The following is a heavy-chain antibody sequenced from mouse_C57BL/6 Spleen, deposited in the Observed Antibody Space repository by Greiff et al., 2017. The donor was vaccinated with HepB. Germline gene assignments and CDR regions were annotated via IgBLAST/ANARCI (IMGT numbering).Heavy chain of an antibody. CDR2: IHPNSGST. Sequence: VQWVESGAELVKPGASVKLSCKASGYTFTSYWMHWVKQRPGQGLEWIGMIHPNSGSTNYNEKFKSKATLTVDKSSSTAYMQLSSLTSEDSAVYYCARESYYYGSSYEDWYFDVWGTGTTVTVSS. CDR3: ARESYYYGSSYEDWYFDV. D-gene: IGHD1-1*01. CDR1: GYTFTSYW. J-gene: IGHJ1*03. V-gene: IGHV1-64*01.